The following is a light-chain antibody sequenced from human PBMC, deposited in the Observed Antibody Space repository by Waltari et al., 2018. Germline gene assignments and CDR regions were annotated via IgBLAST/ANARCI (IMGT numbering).Light chain of an antibody. J-gene: IGLJ2*01. CDR1: PNDLGTYNL. V-gene: IGLV2-23*01. CDR2: GDT. Sequence: QSAPTQPASVSGSPGQSITISCTGTPNDLGTYNLVSWYQQHPGKAPKLLIYGDTKRPSGVSKRVAGSKSGNTASLTRSGLQAADEADYYGCSYAGSNWLFGGGTKVTVL. CDR3: CSYAGSNWL.